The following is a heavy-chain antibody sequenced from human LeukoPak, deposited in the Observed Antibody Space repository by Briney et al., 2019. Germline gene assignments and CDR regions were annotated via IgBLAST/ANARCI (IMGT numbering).Heavy chain of an antibody. V-gene: IGHV4-39*01. J-gene: IGHJ4*02. Sequence: SETLSLTCSVSGGSISSSSYYWGWIRQPPGKGLEWIGSIYYSGSTYYNPSLKSRVTISVDTSKNQFSLKLSSVTAADTAVYYCASFGGAIVGATSRAGDYWGQGTLVTVSS. CDR3: ASFGGAIVGATSRAGDY. D-gene: IGHD1-26*01. CDR1: GGSISSSSYY. CDR2: IYYSGST.